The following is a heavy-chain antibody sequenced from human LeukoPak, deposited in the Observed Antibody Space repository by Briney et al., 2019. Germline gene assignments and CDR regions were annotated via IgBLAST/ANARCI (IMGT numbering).Heavy chain of an antibody. CDR1: GFTFSSYW. CDR2: IKQDGSEK. V-gene: IGHV3-7*01. J-gene: IGHJ4*02. D-gene: IGHD6-19*01. Sequence: GGSLRLSCAASGFTFSSYWMSWVRQAPGKGLEWVANIKQDGSEKYYVGSVKGRFTISRDNAKNSLYLQMNSLRAEDTAVYYCARDPPRYSRGWYEDYWGQGTLVTVSS. CDR3: ARDPPRYSRGWYEDY.